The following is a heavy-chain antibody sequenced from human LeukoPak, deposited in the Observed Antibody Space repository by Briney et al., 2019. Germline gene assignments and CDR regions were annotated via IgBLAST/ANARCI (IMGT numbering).Heavy chain of an antibody. CDR2: IRYDGSNK. CDR1: GFTFSSYG. CDR3: AKSFLADCSSTSCYGLNAFDI. D-gene: IGHD2-2*01. J-gene: IGHJ3*02. Sequence: GGSLRLSCAASGFTFSSYGMHWVRQAPGKGLEWVAFIRYDGSNKYYADSVKGRFTISRDNSKNTLYLQMNSPRAEDTAVYYCAKSFLADCSSTSCYGLNAFDIWGQGTMVTVSS. V-gene: IGHV3-30*02.